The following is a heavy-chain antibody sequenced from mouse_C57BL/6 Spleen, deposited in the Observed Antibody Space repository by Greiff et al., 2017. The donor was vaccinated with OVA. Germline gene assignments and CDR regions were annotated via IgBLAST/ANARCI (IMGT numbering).Heavy chain of an antibody. V-gene: IGHV1-82*01. Sequence: QVQLKESGPELVKPGASVTISCKASGYAFSSSWMNWVKQRPGKGLEWIGRIYPGDGDTNYNGKFKGKATLTADKSSSTAYMPLSSLASEDSAVYFCARKAYGLAFDYWGQGTTLTVSS. CDR2: IYPGDGDT. J-gene: IGHJ2*01. CDR1: GYAFSSSW. CDR3: ARKAYGLAFDY. D-gene: IGHD1-1*01.